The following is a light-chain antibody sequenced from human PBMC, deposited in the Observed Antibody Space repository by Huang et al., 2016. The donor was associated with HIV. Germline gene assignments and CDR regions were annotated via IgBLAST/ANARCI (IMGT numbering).Light chain of an antibody. Sequence: DIQMTQSPSSLSASVGDRVTITCQASQDIGNYLNWYQQKPGQAPKLLIFDASNLETGGPSRFSGSGSGTDFTFTISTLQPEDIATYYCQHYDSLPPWTFGQGTRVEI. CDR1: QDIGNY. V-gene: IGKV1-33*01. CDR3: QHYDSLPPWT. CDR2: DAS. J-gene: IGKJ1*01.